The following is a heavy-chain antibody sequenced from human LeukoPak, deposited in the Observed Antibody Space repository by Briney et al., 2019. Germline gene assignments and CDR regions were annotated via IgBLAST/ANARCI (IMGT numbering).Heavy chain of an antibody. J-gene: IGHJ4*02. CDR3: ARRYCSGGSCYPRRPGAFRK. CDR1: GGSISSGGYS. CDR2: IYHSGST. Sequence: KPSETLSLTCAVSGGSISSGGYSWSWIRQPPGKGLEWIGYIYHSGSTNYNPSLKSRVTISVDTSKNQFSLKLSSVTAADTAVYYCARRYCSGGSCYPRRPGAFRKWGQGTLVTVSS. V-gene: IGHV4-30-2*01. D-gene: IGHD2-15*01.